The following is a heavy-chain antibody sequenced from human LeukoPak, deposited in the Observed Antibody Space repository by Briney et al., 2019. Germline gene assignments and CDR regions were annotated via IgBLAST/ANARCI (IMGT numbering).Heavy chain of an antibody. CDR2: INPNSGGT. J-gene: IGHJ3*02. CDR1: GYTFTGYY. D-gene: IGHD2-2*01. CDR3: ARDSGGYCSRSSCYSVALEI. Sequence: ASVKVSCKASGYTFTGYYMHWVRQAPGQGLEWMGRINPNSGGTNYAQKFQGRVTMTRDTSISTAYMEVSRLTSDDTAVYYCARDSGGYCSRSSCYSVALEIWGQGTMVTVSS. V-gene: IGHV1-2*06.